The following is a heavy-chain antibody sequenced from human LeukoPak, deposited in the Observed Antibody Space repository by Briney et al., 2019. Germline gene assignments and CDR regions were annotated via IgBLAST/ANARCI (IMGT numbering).Heavy chain of an antibody. CDR1: GFTFSSYA. CDR2: ISFDGSNK. CDR3: AKDRDYVWGTYRPSLFDI. V-gene: IGHV3-30*04. J-gene: IGHJ3*02. D-gene: IGHD3-16*02. Sequence: GGSLGLSCAASGFTFSSYAMHWVRQAPGKGLEWVAVISFDGSNKYYADSVKGRFTISRDNSKNTLYLQVNSLRTEDTAVYYCAKDRDYVWGTYRPSLFDIWGQGTMVTDSS.